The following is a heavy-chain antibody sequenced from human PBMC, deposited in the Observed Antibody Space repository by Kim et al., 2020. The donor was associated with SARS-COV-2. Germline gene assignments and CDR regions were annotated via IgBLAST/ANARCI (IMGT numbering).Heavy chain of an antibody. V-gene: IGHV3-7*01. Sequence: GGSLRLSCAASGFTFSSYSMNWLRQAPGKGLEWVSYINQDSSAIYYVDSVKGRFTISRDHAKNSLYLQMNSLRAEDTAVYYCARDSIVVEPTAAGLCYY. CDR3: ARDSIVVEPTAAGLCYY. J-gene: IGHJ6*01. CDR1: GFTFSSYS. CDR2: INQDSSAI. D-gene: IGHD2-2*01.